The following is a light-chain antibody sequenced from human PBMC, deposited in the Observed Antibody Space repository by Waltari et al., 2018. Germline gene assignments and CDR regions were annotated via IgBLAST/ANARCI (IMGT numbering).Light chain of an antibody. V-gene: IGKV3-20*01. Sequence: EIVLTQSPGTLSLSPGERATLSCRASQSVSRTLAWYQQKPGQTPRLLIYDASPRATGLPDRFSGSGSGTDFSLTISRLEPEDFAVYYCQKYGTLPATFGQGTKVEIK. CDR3: QKYGTLPAT. J-gene: IGKJ1*01. CDR1: QSVSRT. CDR2: DAS.